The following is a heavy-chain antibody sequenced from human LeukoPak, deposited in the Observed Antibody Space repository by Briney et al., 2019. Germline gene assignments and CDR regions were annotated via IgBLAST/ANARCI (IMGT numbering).Heavy chain of an antibody. V-gene: IGHV3-23*01. D-gene: IGHD3-3*01. Sequence: GGSPRLSCAASGFTFSSYAMSWVRQAPGKGLEWVSAISGSGGSTYYADSVKGRFTISRDNSKNTLYLQMNSLRAEDTAVYYCAKGVLRFLEWAPSYYYMDVWGKGTTVTVSS. CDR3: AKGVLRFLEWAPSYYYMDV. CDR2: ISGSGGST. J-gene: IGHJ6*03. CDR1: GFTFSSYA.